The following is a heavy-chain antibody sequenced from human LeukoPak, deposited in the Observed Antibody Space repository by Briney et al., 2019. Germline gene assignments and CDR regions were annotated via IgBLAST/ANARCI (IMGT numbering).Heavy chain of an antibody. CDR1: GFTFSSYA. D-gene: IGHD6-6*01. Sequence: GGSLRLSCAASGFTFSSYAMSWVRQAPGKGLEWVSAISGSGGSTYYADSVKGRFTISRDNSKNTLYLQMNSLRAEDTAVYYCAAHRSYSSSSGEDYWGQGTLVTVSS. V-gene: IGHV3-23*01. CDR3: AAHRSYSSSSGEDY. CDR2: ISGSGGST. J-gene: IGHJ4*02.